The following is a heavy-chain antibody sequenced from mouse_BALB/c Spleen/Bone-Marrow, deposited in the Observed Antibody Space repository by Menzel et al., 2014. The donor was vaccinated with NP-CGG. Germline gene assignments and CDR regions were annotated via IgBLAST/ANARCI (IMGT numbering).Heavy chain of an antibody. D-gene: IGHD2-1*01. J-gene: IGHJ3*01. CDR1: GYTFTSYH. CDR3: TRSNGNWFAY. V-gene: IGHV1S81*02. Sequence: QVQLQQSGAELVKPGASVKLSCKASGYTFTSYHMYWVKQRPGQGLGWIGEINPSNGGTNFNEKFKNKATLTVDKSSSTAYMQLSSLIFEDSAVYYCTRSNGNWFAYWGQGTLVTVSA. CDR2: INPSNGGT.